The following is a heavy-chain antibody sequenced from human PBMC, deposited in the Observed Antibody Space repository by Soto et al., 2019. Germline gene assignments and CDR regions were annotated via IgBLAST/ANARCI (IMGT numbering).Heavy chain of an antibody. V-gene: IGHV4-59*01. CDR2: IYYSGST. CDR1: GGSISSYY. CDR3: ARAAGGIYYYGSGSAFDY. D-gene: IGHD3-10*01. J-gene: IGHJ4*02. Sequence: PSETLSLTCTVSGGSISSYYWSWIRQPPGKGLEWIGYIYYSGSTNYNPSLKSRVTISVDTSKNQFSLKLSSVTAADTAVYYCARAAGGIYYYGSGSAFDYWGQGTLVTVSS.